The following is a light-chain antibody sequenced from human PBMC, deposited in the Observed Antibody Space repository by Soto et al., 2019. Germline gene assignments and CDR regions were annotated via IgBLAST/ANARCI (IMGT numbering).Light chain of an antibody. CDR1: QTVSSY. Sequence: EIVLTQSPATLSLSPGERATLSCRASQTVSSYLAWYQQKPGQAPRLLIYDASNRATGIPARFSGSGSGTDFTLTISSLEPEDFAVYYCQHYHDWPPHTFGQGTTVEI. J-gene: IGKJ2*01. CDR2: DAS. CDR3: QHYHDWPPHT. V-gene: IGKV3-11*01.